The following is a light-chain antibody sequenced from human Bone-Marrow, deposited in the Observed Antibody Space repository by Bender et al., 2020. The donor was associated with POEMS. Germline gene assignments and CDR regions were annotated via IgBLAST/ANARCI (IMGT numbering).Light chain of an antibody. V-gene: IGLV2-11*01. J-gene: IGLJ3*02. Sequence: QSALTQPASVSGSPGQSITISCTGTSSDVGGYNYVSWYQQHPGKAPKLMIYDVTNRPSGVPDRFSGSKSGNTASLSISGLQAEDEADYYCCSYAGGYSWLFGGGTKLTVL. CDR3: CSYAGGYSWL. CDR1: SSDVGGYNY. CDR2: DVT.